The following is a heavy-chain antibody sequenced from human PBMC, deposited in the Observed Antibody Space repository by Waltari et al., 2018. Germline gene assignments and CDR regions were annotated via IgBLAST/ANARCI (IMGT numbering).Heavy chain of an antibody. D-gene: IGHD3-3*02. J-gene: IGHJ4*02. Sequence: EVQLVESGGHLVKPGGSLRLSCVASGFPFSQAWMNWVRQVPGKGLEWGGRIKRQTDGWTADYGAPVKGKFTISRDDSKNTLFLQINSLTTEDTGVYYCTTDRYIRGDFWGQGTRVTVSS. V-gene: IGHV3-15*07. CDR2: IKRQTDGWTA. CDR1: GFPFSQAW. CDR3: TTDRYIRGDF.